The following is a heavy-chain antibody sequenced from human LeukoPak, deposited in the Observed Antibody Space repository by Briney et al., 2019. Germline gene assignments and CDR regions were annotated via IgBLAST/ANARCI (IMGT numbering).Heavy chain of an antibody. Sequence: GGSLRLSCAVSGFTFSDYYMSWIRQAPGKGLEWVSYISSSGSTIYYADSVKGRFTISRDNAKNSLYLQMNSLRAEDTAVYYCASNYYDSSGSNKEAFDYWGQGTLVTVSS. V-gene: IGHV3-11*01. CDR2: ISSSGSTI. J-gene: IGHJ4*02. CDR3: ASNYYDSSGSNKEAFDY. D-gene: IGHD3-22*01. CDR1: GFTFSDYY.